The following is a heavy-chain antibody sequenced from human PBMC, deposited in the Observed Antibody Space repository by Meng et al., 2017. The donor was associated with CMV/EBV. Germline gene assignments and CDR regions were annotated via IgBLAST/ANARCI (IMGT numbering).Heavy chain of an antibody. CDR1: GDSTSRNLW. CDR3: ARSPGFWSLDY. V-gene: IGHV4-4*01. J-gene: IGHJ4*02. CDR2: ISYSGDT. Sequence: LTCACSGDSTSRNLWWSWVRQPPGKGLEWIGEISYSGDTKYNPSLQSRATISSDTTTNRFSLRLNSVTAADTGVYFCARSPGFWSLDYWGRGTLVTVSS. D-gene: IGHD2-8*02.